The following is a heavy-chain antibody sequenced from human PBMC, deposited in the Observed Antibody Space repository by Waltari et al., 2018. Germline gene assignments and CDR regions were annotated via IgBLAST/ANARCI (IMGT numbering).Heavy chain of an antibody. CDR1: GFTFSSYG. D-gene: IGHD3-22*01. CDR2: ISYDGSNK. CDR3: AKDQASGYFDY. J-gene: IGHJ4*02. Sequence: QVQLVESGGGVVQPGRSLRLSCAASGFTFSSYGMHWVRKAPGKGLEWVAVISYDGSNKYYADSVEGRFTISRDNSKNTLYLQMNSLRAEDTAVYYCAKDQASGYFDYWGQGTLVTVSS. V-gene: IGHV3-30*18.